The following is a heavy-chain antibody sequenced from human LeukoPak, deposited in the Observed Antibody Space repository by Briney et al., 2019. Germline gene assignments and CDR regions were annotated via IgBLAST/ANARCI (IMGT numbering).Heavy chain of an antibody. CDR1: GGSFSGYY. J-gene: IGHJ6*02. CDR2: INHSGST. V-gene: IGHV4-34*01. D-gene: IGHD2-2*01. Sequence: PETLSLTCAVYGGSFSGYYWSWIRQPPGKGLEWIGEINHSGSTNYNPSLKSRVTISVDTSKNQFSLKLSSVTAADTAVYYCARDSCSTSCYRGYYYYGMDVWGQGTTVTVSS. CDR3: ARDSCSTSCYRGYYYYGMDV.